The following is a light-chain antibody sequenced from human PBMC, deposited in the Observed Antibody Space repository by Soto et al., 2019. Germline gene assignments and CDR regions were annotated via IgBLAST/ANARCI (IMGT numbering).Light chain of an antibody. Sequence: EIVLTQSPGTLSLSPGERATLSCRTSQTVNNNFFAWYQQKPGQAPRLLIYGISSRATGIPDRFSGSGSGTDFTLTISRLEPEDFAVYYCQQYGSSPMYTFGQGTKVDIK. J-gene: IGKJ2*01. CDR1: QTVNNNF. CDR2: GIS. CDR3: QQYGSSPMYT. V-gene: IGKV3-20*01.